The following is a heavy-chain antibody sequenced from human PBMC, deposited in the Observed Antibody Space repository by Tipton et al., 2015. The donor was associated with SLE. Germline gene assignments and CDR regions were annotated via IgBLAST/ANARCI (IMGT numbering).Heavy chain of an antibody. J-gene: IGHJ3*02. CDR2: INHSGST. D-gene: IGHD2-15*01. V-gene: IGHV4-34*01. CDR1: GGSFSDYY. Sequence: TLSLTCTVYGGSFSDYYWSWIRQPPGRGLEWIGEINHSGSTTYNPSLESRLTISVDTSNNQFSLRLNSATAADTAVYFCARSPSILPAASDVFDIWGQGTVVTVSS. CDR3: ARSPSILPAASDVFDI.